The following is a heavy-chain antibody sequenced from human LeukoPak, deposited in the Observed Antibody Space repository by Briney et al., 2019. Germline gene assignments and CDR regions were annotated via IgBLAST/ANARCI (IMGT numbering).Heavy chain of an antibody. J-gene: IGHJ6*03. CDR1: GGTFSSYA. D-gene: IGHD5-18*01. V-gene: IGHV1-69*05. Sequence: SVKVSCTASGGTFSSYAISWVRQAPRQGLEWMGGIIPIFGTANYAQKFQGRVTITTDESTSTAYMELSSLRSEDTAVYYCASQSQRGYSYGYYPYYYYYMDVWGKGTTVTVSS. CDR2: IIPIFGTA. CDR3: ASQSQRGYSYGYYPYYYYYMDV.